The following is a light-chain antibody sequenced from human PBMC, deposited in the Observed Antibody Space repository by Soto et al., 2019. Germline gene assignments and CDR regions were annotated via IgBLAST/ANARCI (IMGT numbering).Light chain of an antibody. CDR3: HQYHHCPPRT. J-gene: IGKJ3*01. CDR1: QSLSIN. CDR2: GAS. V-gene: IGKV3-15*01. Sequence: EIVMTQSPVTLSVSPGERATLSCRASQSLSINLAWYQQKPGQAPRLLIFGASTRATGTPARFSGSGSGTASTLTITGVPSEDFAVYYCHQYHHCPPRTFGPGTTVHIK.